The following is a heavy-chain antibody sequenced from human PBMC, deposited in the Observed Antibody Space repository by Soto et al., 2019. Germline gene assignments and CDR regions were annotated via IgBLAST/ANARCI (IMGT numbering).Heavy chain of an antibody. CDR3: ARDRRPQVIGDYYYGMDV. D-gene: IGHD3-10*01. V-gene: IGHV3-23*01. CDR2: ISGSGGST. CDR1: GFTFSSYA. Sequence: GGSLRLSCAASGFTFSSYAMSWVRQAPGKGLEWVSAISGSGGSTYYADSVKGRFTISRDNSKNTLYLQMNSLRAEDTAVYYCARDRRPQVIGDYYYGMDVWGQGTTVTVSS. J-gene: IGHJ6*02.